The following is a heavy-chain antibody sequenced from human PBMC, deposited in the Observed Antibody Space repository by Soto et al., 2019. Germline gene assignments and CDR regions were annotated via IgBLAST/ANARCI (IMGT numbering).Heavy chain of an antibody. Sequence: PGGSLRLSCAASVFIFDSSGMNWVRQVPGKGLEWVSSISNTGRYIFYADSVKGRFTISRDNAKNSLYLEMNSLRAEDTAIYYCARVGPFLDYLADVWGQGTTVTVSS. J-gene: IGHJ6*02. CDR1: VFIFDSSG. CDR3: ARVGPFLDYLADV. D-gene: IGHD3-3*01. CDR2: ISNTGRYI. V-gene: IGHV3-21*01.